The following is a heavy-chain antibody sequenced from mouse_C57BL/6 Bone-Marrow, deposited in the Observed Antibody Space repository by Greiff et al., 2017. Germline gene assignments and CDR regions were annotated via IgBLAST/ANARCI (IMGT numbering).Heavy chain of an antibody. CDR3: AHGNYFYWDFAV. D-gene: IGHD2-1*01. Sequence: QVQLQQPGAELVKPGASVKLSCKASGYTFTSYGMPWVKQRPGRGLEGIGRIDPNGGGTKYKERFKSKSTLTVDKPDSTVYMQLSSLTSEDSAVYYCAHGNYFYWDFAVWGTGTTVTVSS. J-gene: IGHJ1*03. CDR1: GYTFTSYG. V-gene: IGHV1-72*01. CDR2: IDPNGGGT.